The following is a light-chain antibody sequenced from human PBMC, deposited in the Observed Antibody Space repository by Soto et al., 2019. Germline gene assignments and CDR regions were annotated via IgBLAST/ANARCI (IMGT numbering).Light chain of an antibody. CDR1: QSVGND. CDR2: GAA. J-gene: IGKJ1*01. V-gene: IGKV3-15*01. CDR3: QHYKTWTLA. Sequence: EIVMTQSPSTLSVSPGERAALSFVASQSVGNDLAWYQQRPGQPPRLLVYGAATRANGVPARFSGSGSGTEFTLTITSLQSEYCAVSYCQHYKTWTLAFGQGTKVDTK.